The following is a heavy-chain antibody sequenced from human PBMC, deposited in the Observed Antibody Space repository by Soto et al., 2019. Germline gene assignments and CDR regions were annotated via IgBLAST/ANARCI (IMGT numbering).Heavy chain of an antibody. CDR1: GFSLSTNGMG. CDR3: AHGRCAHNCYPIHFDN. Sequence: QITLKESGPTLVKPTQTLTLTCTFSGFSLSTNGMGVGWIRQPPGKALEWLALIYWNDDRRYSPSMESRPTITKDTSTNLVVLSLVIMDPVDTSTHSCAHGRCAHNCYPIHFDNWGQGTLVTVSS. J-gene: IGHJ4*02. CDR2: IYWNDDR. D-gene: IGHD2-21*02. V-gene: IGHV2-5*01.